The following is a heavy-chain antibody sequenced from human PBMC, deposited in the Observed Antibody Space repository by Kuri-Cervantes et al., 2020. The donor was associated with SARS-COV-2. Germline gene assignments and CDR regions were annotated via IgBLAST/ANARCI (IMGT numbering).Heavy chain of an antibody. Sequence: GGSLRLSCAASGFTFSGYSMNWIRQAPGKGLEWVASIDSSSYYIYHADSVKGRLTISRDNAKTSLYLQMNSLKLEDTAVYYCGRHRGYCSGGGCYSTGFSFDYWGQGALVTVSS. J-gene: IGHJ4*02. CDR3: GRHRGYCSGGGCYSTGFSFDY. D-gene: IGHD2-15*01. V-gene: IGHV3-21*01. CDR1: GFTFSGYS. CDR2: IDSSSYYI.